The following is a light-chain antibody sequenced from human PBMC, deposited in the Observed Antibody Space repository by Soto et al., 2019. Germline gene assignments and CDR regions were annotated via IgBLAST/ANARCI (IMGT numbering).Light chain of an antibody. J-gene: IGKJ2*01. V-gene: IGKV3-11*01. CDR1: QSISTY. Sequence: DIVLTQSPATLSLSPGERATLSCRASQSISTYLAWYQQKPGQAPSLLIYDASYRAAGIPGRFSGSGSGTDFTLTISRLDPEDFAVYYCQQRTSWPPMYTFGQGTKLEMK. CDR2: DAS. CDR3: QQRTSWPPMYT.